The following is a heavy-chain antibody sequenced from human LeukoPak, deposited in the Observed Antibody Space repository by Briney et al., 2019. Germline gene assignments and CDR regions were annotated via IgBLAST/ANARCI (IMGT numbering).Heavy chain of an antibody. Sequence: KISFKASGGIFSSYAISWVRQAPGLGLEWMGRIIPISHTPNYAQKFQGRVTLTTNDSTNTAYMELSSLSSEDTAVYYCAKDPGSLDVWGQGTLVTVSS. CDR2: IIPISHTP. CDR1: GGIFSSYA. CDR3: AKDPGSLDV. D-gene: IGHD3-10*01. V-gene: IGHV1-69*05. J-gene: IGHJ3*01.